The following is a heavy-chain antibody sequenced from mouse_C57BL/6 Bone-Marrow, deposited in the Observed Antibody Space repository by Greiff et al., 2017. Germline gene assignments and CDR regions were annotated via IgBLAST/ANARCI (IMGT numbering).Heavy chain of an antibody. CDR3: ARPYNFDY. V-gene: IGHV5-9*01. Sequence: EVMLVESGGGLVKPGGSLKLSCAASGFTFSSYTMSWVRQTPEKRLEWVATISGGGGNTYYPDSVKGRFTISRDNAKNTLYLQMSSLRSEDTALYYCARPYNFDYWGQGTTLTVSS. CDR2: ISGGGGNT. CDR1: GFTFSSYT. J-gene: IGHJ2*01. D-gene: IGHD2-12*01.